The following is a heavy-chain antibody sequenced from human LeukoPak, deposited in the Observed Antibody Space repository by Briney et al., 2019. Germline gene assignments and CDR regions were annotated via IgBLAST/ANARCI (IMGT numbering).Heavy chain of an antibody. V-gene: IGHV3-30*18. CDR1: GFTLSSYG. CDR2: ISYDANKK. D-gene: IGHD6-19*01. J-gene: IGHJ4*02. Sequence: PGRSLRLSCAASGFTLSSYGMHWVRQAPGKGLEWVAVISYDANKKYYVDSVKGRFTISRDDSNNTLCLQMNSLRAEDTAVYYCAKRLAGASGWYSLDYWGQGTLVTVSS. CDR3: AKRLAGASGWYSLDY.